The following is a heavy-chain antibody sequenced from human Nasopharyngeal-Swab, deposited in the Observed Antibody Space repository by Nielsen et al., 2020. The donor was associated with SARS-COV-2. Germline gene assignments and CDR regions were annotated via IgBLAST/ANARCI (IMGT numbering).Heavy chain of an antibody. D-gene: IGHD3-22*01. V-gene: IGHV3-48*03. CDR1: GFTFDDYA. CDR2: ISSSGSTI. CDR3: ARGYGGGRITMIADAFDI. Sequence: GESLKISCAASGFTFDDYAMHWVRQAPGKGLEWVSYISSSGSTIYYADSVKGRFTISRDNAKNSLYLQMDSLRAEDTAVYYCARGYGGGRITMIADAFDIWGQGTMGTVSS. J-gene: IGHJ3*02.